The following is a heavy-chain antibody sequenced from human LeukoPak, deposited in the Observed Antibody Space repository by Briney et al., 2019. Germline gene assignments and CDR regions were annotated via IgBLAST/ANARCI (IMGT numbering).Heavy chain of an antibody. J-gene: IGHJ4*02. CDR1: GYTFTSYD. CDR3: ANRHAYYYDSSGYFLREV. D-gene: IGHD3-22*01. V-gene: IGHV1-8*01. Sequence: GSVKVSCNASGYTFTSYDINWVRQATGQGLEWMGWMNPNSGNTGYAQKFQGRVTMTRNTSISTAYMELSSLRSEDTAVYYCANRHAYYYDSSGYFLREVWGQGTLVTVSS. CDR2: MNPNSGNT.